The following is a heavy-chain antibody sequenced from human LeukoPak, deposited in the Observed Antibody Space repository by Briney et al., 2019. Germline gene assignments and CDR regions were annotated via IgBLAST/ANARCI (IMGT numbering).Heavy chain of an antibody. V-gene: IGHV4-61*01. CDR3: ARADSGSYHFGY. CDR2: IYYSGST. J-gene: IGHJ4*02. D-gene: IGHD1-26*01. CDR1: GGSVSSGSYY. Sequence: PETLSLTCTVSGGSVSSGSYYWSWIRQPPGKGLEWIGYIYYSGSTNYNPSLKSRVTISVDTSKNQFSLKLSSVTAADTAVYYCARADSGSYHFGYWGQGTLVTVSS.